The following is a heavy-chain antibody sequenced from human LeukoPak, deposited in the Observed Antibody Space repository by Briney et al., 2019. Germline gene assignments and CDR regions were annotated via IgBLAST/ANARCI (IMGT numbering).Heavy chain of an antibody. CDR2: INPNSGGK. CDR3: ARGGGYCSSTSCYLGWFDP. CDR1: GYTFTGYY. Sequence: ASVKVSRKASGYTFTGYYMHWVGQAPGQGLEWMGGINPNSGGKNYAQKFQGRVTMTRDTYISTAYMELSRLRSDDTAVYYCARGGGYCSSTSCYLGWFDPWGQGTLVTVSS. V-gene: IGHV1-2*02. D-gene: IGHD2-2*03. J-gene: IGHJ5*02.